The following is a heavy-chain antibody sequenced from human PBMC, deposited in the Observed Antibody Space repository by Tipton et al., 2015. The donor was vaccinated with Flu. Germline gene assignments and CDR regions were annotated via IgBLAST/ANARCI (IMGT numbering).Heavy chain of an antibody. CDR1: GFTFSSYA. CDR2: IGGGGATT. V-gene: IGHV3-23*01. Sequence: SLRLSCAASGFTFSSYAMSWVRQAPGKGLEWVSVIGGGGATTYFADSVKGRFTISRDNIRNTLYLQMNSLRAEDTAIYYCARVIPEFVAGLSYWGQGTLVSVS. D-gene: IGHD6-19*01. J-gene: IGHJ4*02. CDR3: ARVIPEFVAGLSY.